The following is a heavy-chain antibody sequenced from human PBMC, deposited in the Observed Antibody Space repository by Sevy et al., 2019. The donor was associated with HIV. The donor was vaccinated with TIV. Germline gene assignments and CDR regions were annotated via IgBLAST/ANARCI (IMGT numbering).Heavy chain of an antibody. V-gene: IGHV2-5*02. CDR2: LYWDDDT. D-gene: IGHD3-10*01. CDR1: GFSLSTSGVG. CDR3: AHRRMVRGVITAPFDY. J-gene: IGHJ4*02. Sequence: SGPTLVNPTQTLTLTCTFSGFSLSTSGVGVGWIRQPPGKALEWLALLYWDDDTRYSPSLKSRLNITKDPSTNQVVLTMTNMDPVDTATYFCAHRRMVRGVITAPFDYWGQGTLVTVSS.